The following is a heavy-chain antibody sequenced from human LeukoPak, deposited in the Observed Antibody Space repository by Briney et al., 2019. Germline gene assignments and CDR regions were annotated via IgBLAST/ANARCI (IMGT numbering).Heavy chain of an antibody. CDR3: ARLSSGLDY. D-gene: IGHD6-19*01. CDR1: GYTFTGYY. CDR2: ITPNSGGT. V-gene: IGHV1-2*02. J-gene: IGHJ4*02. Sequence: GASVKVSCKASGYTFTGYYMHWVRQAPGQGREWMGWITPNSGGTNYVQKFQGRVTITRDTSTSTAYMELSRLRSDDAAVYYCARLSSGLDYWGQGTLVTVSS.